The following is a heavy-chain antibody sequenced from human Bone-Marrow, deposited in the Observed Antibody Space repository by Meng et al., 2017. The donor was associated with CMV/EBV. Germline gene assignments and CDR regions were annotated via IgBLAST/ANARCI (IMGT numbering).Heavy chain of an antibody. D-gene: IGHD6-13*01. CDR1: GFTVSSNY. J-gene: IGHJ4*02. Sequence: GESLKISCAASGFTVSSNYMSWVRQAPGKGLEWVSVIYSGGSTYYADSVKGRFTISRDNSKNTLYLQMNSLRAEDTAVYYCARLSSSWYYVDYWGQGPLVTVSS. V-gene: IGHV3-53*01. CDR2: IYSGGST. CDR3: ARLSSSWYYVDY.